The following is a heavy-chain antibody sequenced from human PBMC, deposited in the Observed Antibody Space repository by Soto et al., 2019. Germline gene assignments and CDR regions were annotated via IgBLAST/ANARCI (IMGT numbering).Heavy chain of an antibody. CDR1: GFTFSSYS. CDR3: ERLTSYDSSGYSCY. CDR2: SSSSSSYI. Sequence: EVQLVESGGGLVKPGGSLRLSCAASGFTFSSYSMNWVRQAPGKGLEWVSSSSSSSSYIYYADSVKGRFTIARDNAKTSLYRQMNSLRAEYTAVYYCERLTSYDSSGYSCYWGQGTLVTFSS. D-gene: IGHD3-22*01. J-gene: IGHJ4*02. V-gene: IGHV3-21*01.